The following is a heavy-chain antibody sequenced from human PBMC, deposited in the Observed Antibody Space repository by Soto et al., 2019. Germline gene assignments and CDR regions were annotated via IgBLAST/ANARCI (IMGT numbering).Heavy chain of an antibody. V-gene: IGHV1-18*04. CDR3: ARDSGAALYGEDALDI. J-gene: IGHJ3*02. D-gene: IGHD3-10*01. Sequence: QGKLVQSGPEVKKPGASVKVSCTASGYSFSGYDITWVRQAPGQGLEWLGSASTPIRSTMSGEKPQGGLTMTTDTSTTTVYMDLRGLTSDDTAVYYCARDSGAALYGEDALDIWGQGTMVSVSS. CDR1: GYSFSGYD. CDR2: ASTPIRST.